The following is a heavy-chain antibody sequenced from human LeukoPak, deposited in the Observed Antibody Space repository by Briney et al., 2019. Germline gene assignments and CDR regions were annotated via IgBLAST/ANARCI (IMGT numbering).Heavy chain of an antibody. CDR3: ARGRRRLWLAFTRYYYYYYMDV. CDR2: ISTYNGNT. CDR1: GYSFVLYG. J-gene: IGHJ6*03. V-gene: IGHV1-18*01. D-gene: IGHD5-18*01. Sequence: GASVKVSCKASGYSFVLYGISWVRQAPGQGPEWMGWISTYNGNTKYAEKFQGRVTMTTDTPTSTAYMELRSLRSDDTAVYYCARGRRRLWLAFTRYYYYYYMDVWGKGTTVTISS.